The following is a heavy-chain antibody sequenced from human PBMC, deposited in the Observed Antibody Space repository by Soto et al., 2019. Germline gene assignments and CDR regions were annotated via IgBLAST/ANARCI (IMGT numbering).Heavy chain of an antibody. CDR2: ISYDGSNK. V-gene: IGHV3-30-3*01. CDR1: GFTFSSYA. D-gene: IGHD3-22*01. Sequence: QVQLVESGGGVVQPGRSLRLSCAASGFTFSSYAMHWVRQAPGKGLEWVAVISYDGSNKYYADSVKGRFTISRDNSKNTLYLQMNSLRAEDTAVYYCARPRYYDSSGYWPPEYYFDYWGQGTLVTVSS. J-gene: IGHJ4*02. CDR3: ARPRYYDSSGYWPPEYYFDY.